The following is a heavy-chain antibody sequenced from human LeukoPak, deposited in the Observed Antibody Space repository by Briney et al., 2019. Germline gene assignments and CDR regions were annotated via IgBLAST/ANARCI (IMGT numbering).Heavy chain of an antibody. V-gene: IGHV1-69*13. CDR2: IIPIFGTA. CDR3: EASLIEMATIFFEVDPDY. J-gene: IGHJ4*02. D-gene: IGHD5-24*01. CDR1: GGTFSSYA. Sequence: GASVKVSCKASGGTFSSYAISWVRQAPGQGLEWMGGIIPIFGTANYAQKFQGRVTITADESTSTAYMELSSLRSEDTAVYYCEASLIEMATIFFEVDPDYWGQGTLVTVSS.